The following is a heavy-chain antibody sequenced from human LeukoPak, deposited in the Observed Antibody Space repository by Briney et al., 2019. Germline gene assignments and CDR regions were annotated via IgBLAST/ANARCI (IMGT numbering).Heavy chain of an antibody. Sequence: ASVKVSCKASGYTFTSYDINWGRHATGQGLEWMGWMNPNSGNTGYAQKFQGRVTMTRNTSISTAYMELSSLRSEDTAVYYCARASPLDLDAFDIWGQGTMATVSS. CDR1: GYTFTSYD. D-gene: IGHD1-1*01. J-gene: IGHJ3*02. CDR2: MNPNSGNT. CDR3: ARASPLDLDAFDI. V-gene: IGHV1-8*01.